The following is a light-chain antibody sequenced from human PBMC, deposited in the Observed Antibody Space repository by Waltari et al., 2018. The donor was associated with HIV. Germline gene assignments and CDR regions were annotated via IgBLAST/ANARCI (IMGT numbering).Light chain of an antibody. J-gene: IGLJ3*02. CDR3: SSYTSSSTVV. CDR1: TSYVGGYNH. Sequence: QSAPTQPASVSGSPGQSITISCTGTTSYVGGYNHVSWYQQHPGKAPKLMIYEVSNRPSGVSNRLSGSKSGNTASLTISGLQAEDEADYYCSSYTSSSTVVFGGGTKLTVL. V-gene: IGLV2-14*01. CDR2: EVS.